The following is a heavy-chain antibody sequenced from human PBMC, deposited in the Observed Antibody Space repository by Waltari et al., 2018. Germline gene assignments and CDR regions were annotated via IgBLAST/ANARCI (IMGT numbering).Heavy chain of an antibody. Sequence: QVQLVQSGAGVKKTGSSVKVSGRASGRTCRSYAILWVRQYLGQGLEGMGGIIPIFVTANDAEKVQGRATITADESTSTAYMELSSLRSEDTAVYYCARENYYDSSGYSPLDYWGQGTLVTVSS. CDR3: ARENYYDSSGYSPLDY. CDR1: GRTCRSYA. D-gene: IGHD3-22*01. J-gene: IGHJ4*02. V-gene: IGHV1-69*01. CDR2: IIPIFVTA.